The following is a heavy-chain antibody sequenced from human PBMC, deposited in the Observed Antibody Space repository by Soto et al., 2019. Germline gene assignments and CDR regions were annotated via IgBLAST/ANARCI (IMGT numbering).Heavy chain of an antibody. Sequence: SDTLSLTCTFSCGSISSNYWTCILQPPGKGLEWIWYVYNSGITNYNPSLKSRVTISEDTSKSQFSLKVNSMTAADTAVYYCARYRREAVAGYTLDNWGQGILVTVSS. D-gene: IGHD6-13*01. J-gene: IGHJ4*02. V-gene: IGHV4-59*01. CDR1: CGSISSNY. CDR3: ARYRREAVAGYTLDN. CDR2: VYNSGIT.